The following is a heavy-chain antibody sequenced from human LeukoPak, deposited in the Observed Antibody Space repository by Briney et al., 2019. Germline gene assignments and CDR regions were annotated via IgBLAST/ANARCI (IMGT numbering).Heavy chain of an antibody. CDR2: IKQDGSEK. D-gene: IGHD3-22*01. CDR3: AREGYYDSSGYCGFDI. CDR1: GFTFSSYW. Sequence: GALRLSCAASGFTFSSYWMSWVRLAPGKGLEWVANIKQDGSEKYYVDSVKGRFTISRDNAKNSLYLQMNSLRAEDTAVYYCAREGYYDSSGYCGFDIWGQGTMVTVSS. V-gene: IGHV3-7*01. J-gene: IGHJ3*02.